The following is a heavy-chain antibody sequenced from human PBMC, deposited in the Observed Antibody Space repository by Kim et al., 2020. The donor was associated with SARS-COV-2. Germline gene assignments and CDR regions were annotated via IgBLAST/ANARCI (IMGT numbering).Heavy chain of an antibody. D-gene: IGHD3-3*01. J-gene: IGHJ6*02. V-gene: IGHV5-10-1*01. CDR2: IDPSDSYT. CDR3: AGSGVHFAVDTYYYDMDV. CDR1: GYSFTSYW. Sequence: GESLKISCKGSGYSFTSYWIRWVRQMPGKSLEWMGRIDPSDSYTNYSPSFQGHVTISADKSISTAYLQWSSLKASDTAMYYCAGSGVHFAVDTYYYDMDVWGQGTTVTVSS.